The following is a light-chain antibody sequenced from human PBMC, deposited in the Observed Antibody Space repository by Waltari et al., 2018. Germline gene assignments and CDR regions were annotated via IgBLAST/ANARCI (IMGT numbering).Light chain of an antibody. V-gene: IGKV3-15*01. CDR3: QQYNNWPKT. J-gene: IGKJ2*01. Sequence: ETVMTQSPATLSVSPGERATLSCRASQSVSSNLAWYQQKPGQAPRLLIYGASTRATGIPARFSGSGSGTEFTLTISSLQSEDLAVYYCQQYNNWPKTFGQGTKLEIK. CDR1: QSVSSN. CDR2: GAS.